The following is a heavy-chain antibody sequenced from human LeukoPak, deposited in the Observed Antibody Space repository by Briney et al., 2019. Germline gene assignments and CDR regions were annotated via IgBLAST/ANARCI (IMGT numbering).Heavy chain of an antibody. V-gene: IGHV4-4*07. D-gene: IGHD5-18*01. CDR2: IYTSGNT. Sequence: SETLSLTCTVSGGSISSYYWSWIRQPAGKGLEWIGRIYTSGNTNYNPSLKSRVTMSVATSKNQFSLKLSSVTAADTAVYYCARDFRGYSYGPFDYWGQGTLVTVSS. CDR3: ARDFRGYSYGPFDY. CDR1: GGSISSYY. J-gene: IGHJ4*02.